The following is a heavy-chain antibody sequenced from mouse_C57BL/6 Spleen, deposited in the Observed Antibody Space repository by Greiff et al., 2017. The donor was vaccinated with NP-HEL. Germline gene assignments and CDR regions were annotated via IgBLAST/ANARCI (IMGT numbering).Heavy chain of an antibody. V-gene: IGHV1-64*01. CDR2: IHPNSGST. D-gene: IGHD3-3*01. CDR3: ARELLVGYFDY. J-gene: IGHJ2*01. Sequence: QVQLQQSGAELVKPGASVKLSCKASGYTFTSYWMHWVKQRPGQGLEWIGMIHPNSGSTNYNEKFKSKATLTVDKSSSTAYMQLSSLTSEDSAVYYCARELLVGYFDYWGQGTTLTVSS. CDR1: GYTFTSYW.